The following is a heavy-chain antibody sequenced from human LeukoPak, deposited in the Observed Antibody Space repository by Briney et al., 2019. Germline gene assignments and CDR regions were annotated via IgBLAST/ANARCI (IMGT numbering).Heavy chain of an antibody. J-gene: IGHJ6*03. D-gene: IGHD4-23*01. V-gene: IGHV4-34*01. CDR1: GGSFSGYY. Sequence: PSETLSLTCAVYGGSFSGYYWSWIRQPPGKGLEWIGEINHSGSTNYNPSLKSRVTISVDTSKNQFSLELSSVTAADTAVYYCASNSRYYYMDVWGKGTTVTVSS. CDR3: ASNSRYYYMDV. CDR2: INHSGST.